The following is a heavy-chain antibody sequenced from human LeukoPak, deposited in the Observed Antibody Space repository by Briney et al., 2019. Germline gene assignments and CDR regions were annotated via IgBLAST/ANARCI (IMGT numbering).Heavy chain of an antibody. J-gene: IGHJ4*02. D-gene: IGHD5-12*01. Sequence: GVSLTLACAASGFTFDEYGMGWVRQAPGKGREWVSAITWNGGRTYYAGSVEGRFNIYRDNANNFLSLQMSSLRVDDPAVYYCARVYNGYDPGADYWGQGTLVIVSS. V-gene: IGHV3-20*04. CDR1: GFTFDEYG. CDR2: ITWNGGRT. CDR3: ARVYNGYDPGADY.